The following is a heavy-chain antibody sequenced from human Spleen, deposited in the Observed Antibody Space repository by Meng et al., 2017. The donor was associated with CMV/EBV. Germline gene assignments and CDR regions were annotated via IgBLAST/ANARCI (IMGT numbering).Heavy chain of an antibody. CDR2: ISGSGGST. J-gene: IGHJ6*02. CDR1: GFTFSHYA. Sequence: GESLKISCAASGFTFSHYAMSWVRQAPGKGLEWVSAISGSGGSTYYADSVKGRFTISRDNSKNTLYLQMNSLRAEDTAVYYCARGGAAPDVWGQGTTVTVSS. D-gene: IGHD2-15*01. CDR3: ARGGAAPDV. V-gene: IGHV3-23*01.